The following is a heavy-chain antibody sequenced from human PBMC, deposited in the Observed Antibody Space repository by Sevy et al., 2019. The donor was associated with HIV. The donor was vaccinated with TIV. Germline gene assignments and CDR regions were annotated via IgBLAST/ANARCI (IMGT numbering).Heavy chain of an antibody. CDR2: ISSDGITH. V-gene: IGHV3-30*18. J-gene: IGHJ4*02. CDR1: GFNFRNFG. D-gene: IGHD3-10*02. CDR3: TKESLRGTYIRGDFDH. Sequence: GGSLRLSCSAFGFNFRNFGMHWVRQAPGKGPEWLAVISSDGITHNYAASVKGRFTIFRDNSKSLLFLQMNSLTPNDTAVYFCTKESLRGTYIRGDFDHWGQGTLVTVSS.